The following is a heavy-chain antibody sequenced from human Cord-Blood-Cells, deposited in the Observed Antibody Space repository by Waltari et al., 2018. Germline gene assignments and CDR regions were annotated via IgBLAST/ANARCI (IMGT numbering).Heavy chain of an antibody. CDR1: GYTLTELS. V-gene: IGHV1-24*01. D-gene: IGHD6-19*01. J-gene: IGHJ3*02. CDR3: ATAAIAVAGTAFDI. CDR2: FDPEDGET. Sequence: QVQLVQSGAEVKKPGASVKVSCKVSGYTLTELSMHWVRSAPGKGLEWMGGFDPEDGETIYARKFQGSVTMTEDTSTDTAYMELSSLRSEDTAVYYCATAAIAVAGTAFDIWGQGTMVTVSS.